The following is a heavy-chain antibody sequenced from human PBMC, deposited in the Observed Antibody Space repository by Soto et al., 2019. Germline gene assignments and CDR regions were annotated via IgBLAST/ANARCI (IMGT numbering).Heavy chain of an antibody. CDR2: INHSGST. Sequence: SETLSLTCAVYGGSFSGYYWSWIRQPPGKGLEWIGEINHSGSTNYNPSLKSRVTISVDTSKNQFSLKLSSVTAADTAVYYCARAGWGVGATTYYFDYWGQGTLVTVSS. V-gene: IGHV4-34*01. D-gene: IGHD1-26*01. J-gene: IGHJ4*02. CDR1: GGSFSGYY. CDR3: ARAGWGVGATTYYFDY.